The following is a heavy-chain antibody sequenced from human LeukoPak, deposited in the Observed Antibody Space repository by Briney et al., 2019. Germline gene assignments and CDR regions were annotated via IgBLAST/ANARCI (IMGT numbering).Heavy chain of an antibody. CDR1: GFTFSSYA. D-gene: IGHD4-17*01. CDR2: ISYDGSNK. CDR3: ARDRGLTVTTLGNYFDY. Sequence: QPGGSLRLSCAASGFTFSSYAMHWVRQAPGKGLEWVAVISYDGSNKYYADSVKGRFTISRDNSKNTLYLQMNSLRAEDTAVYYCARDRGLTVTTLGNYFDYWGQGTLVTVSS. J-gene: IGHJ4*02. V-gene: IGHV3-30-3*01.